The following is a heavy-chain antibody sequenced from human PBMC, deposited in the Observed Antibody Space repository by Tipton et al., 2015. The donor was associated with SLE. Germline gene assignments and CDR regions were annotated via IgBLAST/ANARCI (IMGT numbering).Heavy chain of an antibody. Sequence: TLSLTCTVSGGSISSYYWSWIRQPPGKGLEWIGYIYYSGGTNYNPSLKSRVTISVDTSKNQFSLKLSPVTAADTAVYYCARLDGGATRFDYWGQGTLVTVSS. V-gene: IGHV4-59*01. CDR2: IYYSGGT. CDR3: ARLDGGATRFDY. CDR1: GGSISSYY. J-gene: IGHJ4*02. D-gene: IGHD1-26*01.